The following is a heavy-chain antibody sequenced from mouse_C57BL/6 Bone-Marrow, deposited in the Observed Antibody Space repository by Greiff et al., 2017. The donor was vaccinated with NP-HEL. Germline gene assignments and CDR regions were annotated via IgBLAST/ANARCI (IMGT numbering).Heavy chain of an antibody. J-gene: IGHJ3*01. Sequence: VQLQQPGAELVMPGASVKLSCKASGYTFTSYWMHWVKQRPGQGLEWIGEIDPSDSYTNYNQKFKGKSTLTVDKSSSTAYMQLSSLTSEDSAVYYCARRGTAQATGSFAYWGQGTLVTVSA. D-gene: IGHD3-2*02. CDR1: GYTFTSYW. CDR2: IDPSDSYT. CDR3: ARRGTAQATGSFAY. V-gene: IGHV1-69*01.